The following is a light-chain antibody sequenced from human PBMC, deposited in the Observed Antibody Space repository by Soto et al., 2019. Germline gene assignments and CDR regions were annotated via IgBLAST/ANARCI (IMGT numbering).Light chain of an antibody. J-gene: IGLJ1*01. CDR2: GNT. Sequence: QSVLTQPPSVSGAPGQRVTISCTGSSSNIGAGDDVHWYLQLPGTAPKLLIYGNTNRPSGVPDRFSGSKSGSSASLAITGLQVEDDADYYSQSHDSSLHAAVFGTGTKLTVL. CDR3: QSHDSSLHAAV. V-gene: IGLV1-40*01. CDR1: SSNIGAGDD.